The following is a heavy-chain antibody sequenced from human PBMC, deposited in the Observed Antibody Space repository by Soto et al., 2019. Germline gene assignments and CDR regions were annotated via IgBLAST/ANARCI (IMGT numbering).Heavy chain of an antibody. Sequence: SETLSLTCTVSGGSISSSSYYWGWIRQPPGKGLEWIGSIYYSGSTYYNPSLKSRVTISVDTSKNQFSLKLSSVTAADTAVYYCARLGLFPYYYYYMDVWGKGTTVTVPS. CDR3: ARLGLFPYYYYYMDV. CDR2: IYYSGST. D-gene: IGHD3-10*02. V-gene: IGHV4-39*01. CDR1: GGSISSSSYY. J-gene: IGHJ6*03.